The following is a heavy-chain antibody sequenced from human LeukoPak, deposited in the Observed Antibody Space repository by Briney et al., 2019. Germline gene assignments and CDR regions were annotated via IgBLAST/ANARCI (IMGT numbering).Heavy chain of an antibody. J-gene: IGHJ6*02. CDR1: GFTFSDHY. V-gene: IGHV3-72*01. D-gene: IGHD6-6*01. CDR3: ASGGYSSSSFYGMDV. Sequence: GGSLRLSCAASGFTFSDHYRDWGRQAPGQGLEWDGHTGNKANSSPTDVAASVKGRFTISTYDSQNSLYLQINSLKTDDTAVSYCASGGYSSSSFYGMDVWGQGTTFTVSS. CDR2: TGNKANSSPT.